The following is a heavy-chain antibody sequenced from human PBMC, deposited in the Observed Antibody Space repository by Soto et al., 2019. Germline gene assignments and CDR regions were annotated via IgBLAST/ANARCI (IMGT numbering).Heavy chain of an antibody. J-gene: IGHJ4*02. D-gene: IGHD3-3*01. V-gene: IGHV1-58*01. CDR2: IVVGSGNT. CDR1: GFTFSRSA. Sequence: ASVKVSCKASGFTFSRSAVQCVRQARGQRLEWIGWIVVGSGNTNYAQKFQGRVSITRDMSTSTVYMELSGLISEDTAVYYCAAERDFLSGHYSFDYWGQGTLVTVSS. CDR3: AAERDFLSGHYSFDY.